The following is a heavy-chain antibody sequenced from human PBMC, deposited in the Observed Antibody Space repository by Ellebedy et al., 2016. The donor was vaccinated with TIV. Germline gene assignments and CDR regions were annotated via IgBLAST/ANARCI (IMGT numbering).Heavy chain of an antibody. V-gene: IGHV3-7*01. Sequence: GESLKISCIASGFTLSGFSMSWVRQAPGKGLEWVAHIMENGYEAYYVDSVKGRFTISRDNAKNSLYLQMNSLRADDTAVFYCARLAYNYGMDAWGQGTLVTVSS. CDR3: ARLAYNYGMDA. CDR2: IMENGYEA. D-gene: IGHD1-20*01. J-gene: IGHJ4*02. CDR1: GFTLSGFS.